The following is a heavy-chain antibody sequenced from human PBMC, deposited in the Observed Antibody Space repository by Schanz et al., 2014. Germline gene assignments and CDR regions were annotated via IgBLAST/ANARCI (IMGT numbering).Heavy chain of an antibody. Sequence: EVQLVESGGALIQPGGSLRLSCAASGFTFDDHAMHWVRQSPGKGLEWVSGISWNSGSLGYADSVKGRFTISRDNSRNTLYLQMNSLRAEDTAVYYCAKDFTGSGIFFNSWGQGTLVSVSS. CDR3: AKDFTGSGIFFNS. V-gene: IGHV3-9*01. CDR1: GFTFDDHA. D-gene: IGHD3-10*01. J-gene: IGHJ5*01. CDR2: ISWNSGSL.